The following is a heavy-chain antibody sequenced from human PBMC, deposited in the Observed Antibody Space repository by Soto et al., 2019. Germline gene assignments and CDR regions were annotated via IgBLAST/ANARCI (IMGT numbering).Heavy chain of an antibody. CDR2: INPNSGGT. V-gene: IGHV1-2*02. J-gene: IGHJ6*02. Sequence: SVKVACKASGYTFTCYYMHWVRQAPGQGLEWMGWINPNSGGTNYAQKFQGSVTMTRDTSISTAYMELSRLRSDDTAVYYCARDLDITMVRGATYGMDVWGQGTTVTVSS. CDR1: GYTFTCYY. CDR3: ARDLDITMVRGATYGMDV. D-gene: IGHD3-10*01.